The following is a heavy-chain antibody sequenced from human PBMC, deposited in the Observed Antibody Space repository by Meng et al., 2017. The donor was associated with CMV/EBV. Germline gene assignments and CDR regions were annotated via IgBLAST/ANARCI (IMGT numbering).Heavy chain of an antibody. D-gene: IGHD2-2*01. CDR1: GFTVSSNY. V-gene: IGHV3-53*01. Sequence: GESLKISCAASGFTVSSNYMSWVRQAPGKGLEWVSVIYSGGSTYYADSVKGRFTISRDNSKNTLYLQMNSLRAEDTAVYYCARDGCGSTSCYGWFDPWGQGTLVTVSS. J-gene: IGHJ5*02. CDR3: ARDGCGSTSCYGWFDP. CDR2: IYSGGST.